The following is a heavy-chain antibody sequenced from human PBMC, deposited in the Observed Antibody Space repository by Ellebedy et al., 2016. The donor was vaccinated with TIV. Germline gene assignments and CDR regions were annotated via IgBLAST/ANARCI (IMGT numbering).Heavy chain of an antibody. CDR1: GGSISSRDYY. V-gene: IGHV4-39*01. J-gene: IGHJ5*02. CDR3: ANQYYLSTRFDT. CDR2: IYYGGNS. Sequence: SETLSLXCHVPGGSISSRDYYWGWIRQPPGKGLEWIGSIYYGGNSYHSPSLRSRITIDVDTSKNQLSLKLTSVTAADTAVYYCANQYYLSTRFDTWGQGTLVTVSS. D-gene: IGHD2/OR15-2a*01.